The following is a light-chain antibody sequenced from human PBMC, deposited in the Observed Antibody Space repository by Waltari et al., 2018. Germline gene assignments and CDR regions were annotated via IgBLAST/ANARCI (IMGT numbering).Light chain of an antibody. CDR1: ELPRKY. CDR3: YSSDSTGLRV. CDR2: EDT. V-gene: IGLV3-10*01. J-gene: IGLJ1*01. Sequence: SYELTQPPSVSVSPGQTARITCSGHELPRKYAYWFQQKSRQAPRLVIHEDTKRPSGIPERFSGSSSGTVATLTITGAQVDDEADYYCYSSDSTGLRVFGGGTTVVVL.